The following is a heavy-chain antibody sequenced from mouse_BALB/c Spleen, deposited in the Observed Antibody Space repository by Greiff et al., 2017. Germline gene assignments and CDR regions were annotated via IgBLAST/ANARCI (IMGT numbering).Heavy chain of an antibody. Sequence: DVMLVESGGGLVQPGGSLTLSCAASGFTFSSYGMSWVRQTPDKRLELVATINSNGGSTYYPDSVKGRFTISRDNAKNTLYLQMSSLKSEDTAMYYCAREYYYGSSYHAMDYWGQGTSVTVSS. CDR2: INSNGGST. V-gene: IGHV5-6-3*01. D-gene: IGHD1-1*01. CDR3: AREYYYGSSYHAMDY. J-gene: IGHJ4*01. CDR1: GFTFSSYG.